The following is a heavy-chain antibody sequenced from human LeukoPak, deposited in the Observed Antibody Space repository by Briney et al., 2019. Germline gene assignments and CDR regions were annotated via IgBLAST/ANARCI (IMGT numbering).Heavy chain of an antibody. Sequence: SETLSLTCTVSGGSISSSSYYWGWIRQPPGKGLEWFGGIYYSGSTYYNPSLKSRVTISVDTSKNQFSLKLSSVTAADTAVYYCARHHSVAVAGITRFDPWGQGTLVTVSS. CDR2: IYYSGST. V-gene: IGHV4-39*01. CDR3: ARHHSVAVAGITRFDP. D-gene: IGHD6-19*01. J-gene: IGHJ5*02. CDR1: GGSISSSSYY.